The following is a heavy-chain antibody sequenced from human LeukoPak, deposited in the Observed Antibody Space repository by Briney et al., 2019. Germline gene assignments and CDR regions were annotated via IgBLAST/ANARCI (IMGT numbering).Heavy chain of an antibody. CDR2: ISPSDGST. D-gene: IGHD4-17*01. CDR3: GRGRRTTSHFDY. CDR1: GYTFTSYY. Sequence: ASVKVSCKASGYTFTSYYMHWVRQAPGQGLEWVGIISPSDGSTTYAQKFQGRVTMTRDASTSTVYMELSSLRSEDTALYYCGRGRRTTSHFDYWGQGTLVTVSP. V-gene: IGHV1-46*03. J-gene: IGHJ4*02.